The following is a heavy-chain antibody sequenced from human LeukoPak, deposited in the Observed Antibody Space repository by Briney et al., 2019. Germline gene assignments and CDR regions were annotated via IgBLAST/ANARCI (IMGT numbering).Heavy chain of an antibody. CDR2: ISSTSTYI. CDR1: GFTFVSDT. Sequence: PGESLRLSCAASGFTFVSDTMNWFRQAPGKGLEWVSSISSTSTYIYYADSVKGRFTISRDNGGNSLYLQMNSLRAEDKAVYYCARDLLGELYFDFWGQGTLVTVSS. V-gene: IGHV3-21*01. J-gene: IGHJ4*02. D-gene: IGHD3-10*01. CDR3: ARDLLGELYFDF.